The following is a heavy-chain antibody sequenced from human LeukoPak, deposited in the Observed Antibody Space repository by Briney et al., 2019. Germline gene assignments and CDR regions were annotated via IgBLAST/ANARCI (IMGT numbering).Heavy chain of an antibody. V-gene: IGHV4-34*01. D-gene: IGHD3-10*01. CDR1: GDSITSYY. CDR2: INHSGST. CDR3: ARGGTYYYGSGLIY. J-gene: IGHJ4*02. Sequence: SETLSLTCSVSGDSITSYYWGWILQPPGKGLEWIGEINHSGSTNYNPSLKSRVTISVDTSKNQFSLKLSSVTATDTAVYYCARGGTYYYGSGLIYWGQGTLVTVSS.